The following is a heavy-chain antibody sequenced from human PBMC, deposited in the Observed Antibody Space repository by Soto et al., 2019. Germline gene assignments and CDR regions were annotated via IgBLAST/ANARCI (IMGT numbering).Heavy chain of an antibody. Sequence: QVQLVQSGAEVKKPGSSVKVSCKASGGTFSSYAISWVRQAPGQGLEWMGGIIPIFGTANYAQKFQGIVTITADESTSTAYMELSSLRSEDTAVYYCARALQGPLAVAGSYYYGMDVWGQGTTVTVSS. D-gene: IGHD6-19*01. CDR1: GGTFSSYA. V-gene: IGHV1-69*12. CDR3: ARALQGPLAVAGSYYYGMDV. CDR2: IIPIFGTA. J-gene: IGHJ6*02.